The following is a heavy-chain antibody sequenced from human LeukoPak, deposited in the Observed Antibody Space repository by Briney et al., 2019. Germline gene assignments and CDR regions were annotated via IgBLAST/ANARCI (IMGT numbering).Heavy chain of an antibody. J-gene: IGHJ4*02. CDR1: GFTFSSYE. V-gene: IGHV3-48*03. D-gene: IGHD6-19*01. Sequence: GGSLRLSCAASGFTFSSYEMNWVRQAPGKGLEWVSYISSSGSTIYYADSVKGRFTISRDNAKNSLYLQLSSLRAEDTAVYHCARPREAGSSSGWYFDKWGQGTLVTVSS. CDR2: ISSSGSTI. CDR3: ARPREAGSSSGWYFDK.